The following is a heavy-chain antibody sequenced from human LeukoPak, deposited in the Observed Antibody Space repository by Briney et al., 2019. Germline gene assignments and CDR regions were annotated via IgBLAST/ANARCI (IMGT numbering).Heavy chain of an antibody. V-gene: IGHV3-11*01. Sequence: GGSLRLSCAASGFTLSVYCMAWIRQDPRKGLEWDSFISSVSRNTYYALSVTGRFTISRDNAKNSMYLQMISLRAEDTAVYYCARDLRLTTIVVGPFDYGGQGTVVIVTS. CDR1: GFTLSVYC. CDR2: ISSVSRNT. J-gene: IGHJ4*02. D-gene: IGHD3-22*01. CDR3: ARDLRLTTIVVGPFDY.